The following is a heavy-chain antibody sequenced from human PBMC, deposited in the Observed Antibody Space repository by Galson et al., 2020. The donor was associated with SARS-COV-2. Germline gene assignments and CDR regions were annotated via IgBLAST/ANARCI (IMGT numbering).Heavy chain of an antibody. J-gene: IGHJ6*02. Sequence: SETLSLTCAVYGGSFSGYYWSWIRQPPGKGLEWLGEINHSGSTNYNPSLKSRVTISVDTSKNQFSLKLSSVTAADTAVYYCARAGVVVVPAARYYYGMDVWGQGTTVTVSS. CDR3: ARAGVVVVPAARYYYGMDV. D-gene: IGHD2-2*01. CDR2: INHSGST. CDR1: GGSFSGYY. V-gene: IGHV4-34*01.